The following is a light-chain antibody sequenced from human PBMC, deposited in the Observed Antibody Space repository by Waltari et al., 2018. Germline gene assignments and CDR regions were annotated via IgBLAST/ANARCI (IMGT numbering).Light chain of an antibody. J-gene: IGKJ2*01. CDR2: GAS. V-gene: IGKV3-15*01. CDR3: QQYNNWPPSPMYT. CDR1: QSVSSN. Sequence: EIVMTQSPATLSVSPGERATLSCRASQSVSSNLAWYQQKPGQAPRLLIYGASTRATGIPARFSGSGSGTEFTLTISSLQSEDFAVYYCQQYNNWPPSPMYTFGQGTKLEIK.